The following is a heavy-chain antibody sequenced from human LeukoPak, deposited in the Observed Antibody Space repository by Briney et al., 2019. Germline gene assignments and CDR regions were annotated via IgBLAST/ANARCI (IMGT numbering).Heavy chain of an antibody. CDR3: AKGGAAGTTDYFDF. J-gene: IGHJ4*02. D-gene: IGHD6-13*01. V-gene: IGHV3-21*05. Sequence: GGSLRLSCAASGFTFSSYSMNWVRQAPGKGLEWVSYISSSSSSIYYADSVKGRFTISRDNAKNSLFLQMNSLRAEDMALYYCAKGGAAGTTDYFDFWGQGTLVTVSS. CDR1: GFTFSSYS. CDR2: ISSSSSSI.